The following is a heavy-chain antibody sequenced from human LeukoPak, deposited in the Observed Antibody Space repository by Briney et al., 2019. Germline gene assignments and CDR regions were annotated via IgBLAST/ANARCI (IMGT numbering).Heavy chain of an antibody. V-gene: IGHV3-74*01. Sequence: GGSLRLSCAASGFTFSSYWMHWVRQAPGKGLVWVSRINTDGSSTSYADSVKGRFTISRDNSKNTLYLQMNSLRAEDTAVYYCAKDGNIAAAAYYYYYMDVWGKGTTVTVSS. CDR1: GFTFSSYW. D-gene: IGHD6-13*01. CDR2: INTDGSST. CDR3: AKDGNIAAAAYYYYYMDV. J-gene: IGHJ6*03.